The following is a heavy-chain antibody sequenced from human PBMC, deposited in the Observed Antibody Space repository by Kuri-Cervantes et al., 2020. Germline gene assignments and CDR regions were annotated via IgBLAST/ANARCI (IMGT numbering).Heavy chain of an antibody. J-gene: IGHJ3*02. V-gene: IGHV7-4-1*02. D-gene: IGHD6-13*01. CDR1: GYSFTTSS. CDR2: IHTNTKNP. Sequence: ASVKVSCKASGYSFTTSSMSWVRQAPGQGLEWMGWIHTNTKNPTCAQGFTGRFVFSLDTSVSTAYLEINSLKSEDTAVYYCARDTGLGYSSSWVDAFDIWGQGTMVTVSS. CDR3: ARDTGLGYSSSWVDAFDI.